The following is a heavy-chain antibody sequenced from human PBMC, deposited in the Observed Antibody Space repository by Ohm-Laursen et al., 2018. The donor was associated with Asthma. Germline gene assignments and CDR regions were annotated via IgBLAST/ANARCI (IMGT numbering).Heavy chain of an antibody. V-gene: IGHV1-8*01. D-gene: IGHD6-19*01. CDR2: MNPNSGNT. Sequence: ASVKVSCKASGYTFTSYDINWVRQATGQGLEWMGWMNPNSGNTGYAQKFQGRVTMTRNTSISTAYMELSSLRSEDTAVYYCARAVAAPDWFDPWGQGTLVTVSS. CDR3: ARAVAAPDWFDP. J-gene: IGHJ5*02. CDR1: GYTFTSYD.